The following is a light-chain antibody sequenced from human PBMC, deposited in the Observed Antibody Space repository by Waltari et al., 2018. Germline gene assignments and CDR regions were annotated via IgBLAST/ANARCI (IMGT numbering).Light chain of an antibody. J-gene: IGKJ4*01. CDR3: RQDSDSPPSLT. V-gene: IGKV3-20*01. CDR1: QSVSSFD. Sequence: EIVLTQSPGTLSISPGERATLSCKASQSVSSFDLAWYPQKTGQAPRLLIYRAYTRGTGSADRFSGSGSGTYFARNISRMEPEDIAMYYCRQDSDSPPSLTFGGGTRVEI. CDR2: RAY.